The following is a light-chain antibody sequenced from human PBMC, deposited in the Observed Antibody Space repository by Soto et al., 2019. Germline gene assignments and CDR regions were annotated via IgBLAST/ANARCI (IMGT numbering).Light chain of an antibody. J-gene: IGKJ1*01. CDR3: QQYGSSPRT. Sequence: STPFQDILALSPGERETLSSRSSPTSTSRPLAGYQQKPAQAPRLLIYDASSRATGIPGRFSGSGSGTDFTLTISRLEREDFAVYYCQQYGSSPRTFGRGTKVDIK. CDR2: DAS. CDR1: PTSTSRP. V-gene: IGKV3-20*01.